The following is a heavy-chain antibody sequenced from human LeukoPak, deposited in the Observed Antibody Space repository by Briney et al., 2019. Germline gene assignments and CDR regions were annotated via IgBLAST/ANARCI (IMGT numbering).Heavy chain of an antibody. J-gene: IGHJ2*01. CDR2: IHYTGAT. D-gene: IGHD7-27*01. V-gene: IGHV4-34*01. Sequence: SETLSLTCAVYGGSFRGYYWSWIRQPPGKGLEWIGEIHYTGATNYKPSLKRRVTISGDPSKNQFSLRVSSVTAADTAVYYCARGVLGPYYFDLWGRGTLVTVSS. CDR3: ARGVLGPYYFDL. CDR1: GGSFRGYY.